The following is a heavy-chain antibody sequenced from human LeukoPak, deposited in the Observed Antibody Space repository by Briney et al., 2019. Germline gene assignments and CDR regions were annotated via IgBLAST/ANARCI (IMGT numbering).Heavy chain of an antibody. CDR2: INHSGST. J-gene: IGHJ4*02. Sequence: SETLSLTCAVYGGSFSGYYWSWLRQPPGKGLEWIGEINHSGSTNYNPSLKSRVTISVDTSKNQFSLKLSSVTAADTAVYYCARADYGDYGGLDYWGQGTLVTVSS. D-gene: IGHD4-17*01. CDR1: GGSFSGYY. V-gene: IGHV4-34*01. CDR3: ARADYGDYGGLDY.